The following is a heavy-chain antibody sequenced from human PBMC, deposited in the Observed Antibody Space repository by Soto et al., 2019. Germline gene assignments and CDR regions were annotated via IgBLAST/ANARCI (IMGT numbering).Heavy chain of an antibody. CDR2: IYYSGST. V-gene: IGHV4-39*01. D-gene: IGHD3-3*01. CDR3: ARHGAEYDFWSGYYNLYYYYMDV. CDR1: GGSISSSSYY. Sequence: SETLSLTCTVSGGSISSSSYYWGWIRQPPGKGLEWIGSIYYSGSTYYNPSLKSRVTTSVDTSKNQFSLKLSSVTAADTAVYYCARHGAEYDFWSGYYNLYYYYMDVWGKGTTVTVSS. J-gene: IGHJ6*03.